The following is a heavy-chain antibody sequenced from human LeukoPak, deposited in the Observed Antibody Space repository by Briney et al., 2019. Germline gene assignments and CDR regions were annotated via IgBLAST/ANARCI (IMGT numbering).Heavy chain of an antibody. CDR1: GGSISSYY. Sequence: PSETLSLTCTVSGGSISSYYWSWIRQPPGKGLEWIGYIYYSGSTNYNPSLKSRVTISVDTSKNQFSLKLSSVTAADTAVYYCAREVHSYGYSPGDHRNMDVWRKGTTVTVSS. V-gene: IGHV4-59*01. CDR3: AREVHSYGYSPGDHRNMDV. D-gene: IGHD5-18*01. CDR2: IYYSGST. J-gene: IGHJ6*03.